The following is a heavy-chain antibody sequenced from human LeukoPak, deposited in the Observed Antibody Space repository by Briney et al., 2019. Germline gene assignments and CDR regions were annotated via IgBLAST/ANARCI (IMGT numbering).Heavy chain of an antibody. CDR2: ISYDGRNK. Sequence: PGGSLRLSCAASGFTFNNYGMHWVRQARGKGLEWVAVISYDGRNKHYPDSVKGRFTISRDISTDTLWLQMDSLRTEDTAVYYCAKGPLRGTAAAIDYWGQGTLATVSS. CDR1: GFTFNNYG. V-gene: IGHV3-30*18. J-gene: IGHJ4*02. CDR3: AKGPLRGTAAAIDY. D-gene: IGHD2-2*01.